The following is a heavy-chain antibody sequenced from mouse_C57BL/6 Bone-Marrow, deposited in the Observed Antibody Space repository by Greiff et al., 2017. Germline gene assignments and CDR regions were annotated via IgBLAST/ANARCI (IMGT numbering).Heavy chain of an antibody. CDR1: GYTFTSYW. J-gene: IGHJ1*03. V-gene: IGHV1-64*01. CDR2: IHPNSGST. Sequence: VQLQQPGAELVKPGASVKLSCKASGYTFTSYWMHWVKQRPGQGLEWIGMIHPNSGSTNYNEKFKSKATLTVDKSSSTAYMQLSSLTSEDSAVYYCATTYYLWYFDVWGTGTTVTVSS. D-gene: IGHD2-10*01. CDR3: ATTYYLWYFDV.